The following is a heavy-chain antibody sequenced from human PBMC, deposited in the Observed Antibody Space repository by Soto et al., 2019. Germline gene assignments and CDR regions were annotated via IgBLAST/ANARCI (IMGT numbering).Heavy chain of an antibody. CDR3: ASVGWVRGLYYFDY. Sequence: LSETLSLTCTASGGPISRYYRSWIRQPPGKGQEWIGYIYYSGSTNYNPSLKSRVTISVDTSKNQFSLKLSSVTAADTAVYYCASVGWVRGLYYFDYWGQGTLVTVSS. CDR1: GGPISRYY. V-gene: IGHV4-59*01. CDR2: IYYSGST. D-gene: IGHD3-10*01. J-gene: IGHJ4*02.